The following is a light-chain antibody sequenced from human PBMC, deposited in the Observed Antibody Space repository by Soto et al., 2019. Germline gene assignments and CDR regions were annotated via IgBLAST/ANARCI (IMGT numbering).Light chain of an antibody. V-gene: IGKV3-11*01. J-gene: IGKJ5*01. CDR1: QSVSDY. Sequence: EIVLTQSPATRSLSPGERATLSCRASQSVSDYLAWYQQKPGQAPRLLIYDASNRATGIPARFSGSGSGTDFTLTITNLEPEDFAIYYCQQRSNWPPITFGQGTRLEIK. CDR2: DAS. CDR3: QQRSNWPPIT.